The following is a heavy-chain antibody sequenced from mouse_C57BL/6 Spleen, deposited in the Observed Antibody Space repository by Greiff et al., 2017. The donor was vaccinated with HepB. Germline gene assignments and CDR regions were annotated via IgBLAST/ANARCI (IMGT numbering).Heavy chain of an antibody. CDR3: ARSPTAQARYYAMDY. D-gene: IGHD3-2*02. CDR1: GYTFTSYG. CDR2: IYPRSGNT. V-gene: IGHV1-81*01. J-gene: IGHJ4*01. Sequence: VKLQESGAELARPGASVKLSCKASGYTFTSYGISWVKQRTGQGLEWIGEIYPRSGNTYYNEKFKGKATLTADKSSSTAYMELRSLTSEDSAVYFCARSPTAQARYYAMDYWGQGTSVTVSS.